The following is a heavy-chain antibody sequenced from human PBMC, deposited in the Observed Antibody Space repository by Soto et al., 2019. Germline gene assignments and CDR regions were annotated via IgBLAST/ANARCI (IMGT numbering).Heavy chain of an antibody. CDR2: ISSGSII. D-gene: IGHD6-19*01. Sequence: PGGSLRLSCAASGFTFSDYYMSWIRQAPGKGLEWVSYISSGSIIYYADSVKGRFTISRDNAKNSLYLQMNSLRAEDTAVYYCERDWNSWRQWLELLLVPPFGYWGQGTLVPVSS. J-gene: IGHJ4*02. V-gene: IGHV3-11*01. CDR1: GFTFSDYY. CDR3: ERDWNSWRQWLELLLVPPFGY.